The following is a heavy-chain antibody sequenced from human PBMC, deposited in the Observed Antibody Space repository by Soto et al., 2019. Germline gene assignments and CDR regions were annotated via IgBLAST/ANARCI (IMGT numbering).Heavy chain of an antibody. CDR2: IYTSGST. Sequence: SETLSLTCTVSGGSISSYYWSWIRQPAGKGLEWIGRIYTSGSTNYNPSLKSRVTMSVDTYKNQFSLKLSSVTAADTAVYYSARACSSNSCYDVFDYWGQGTLVT. D-gene: IGHD2-2*01. J-gene: IGHJ4*02. CDR3: ARACSSNSCYDVFDY. CDR1: GGSISSYY. V-gene: IGHV4-4*07.